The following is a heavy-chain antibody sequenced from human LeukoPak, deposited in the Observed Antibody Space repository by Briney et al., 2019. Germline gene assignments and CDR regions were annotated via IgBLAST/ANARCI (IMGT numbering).Heavy chain of an antibody. CDR1: GGSISSGGHS. V-gene: IGHV4-31*03. J-gene: IGHJ4*02. Sequence: PSETLSLTCTVSGGSISSGGHSWSWIRQHPGKGLEWIGYIYYSGSTYYNPSLKSRVTISVDTSKNQFSLKLSSVTAADTAVYYCARGTYYYDSSGALDYWGQGTLVTVSS. CDR2: IYYSGST. CDR3: ARGTYYYDSSGALDY. D-gene: IGHD3-22*01.